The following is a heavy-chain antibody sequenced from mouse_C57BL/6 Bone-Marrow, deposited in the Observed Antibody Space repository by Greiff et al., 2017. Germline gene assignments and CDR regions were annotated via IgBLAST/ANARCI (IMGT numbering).Heavy chain of an antibody. J-gene: IGHJ1*03. CDR1: GYTFTGYW. CDR3: ARGDYYDGSSYVYFDV. V-gene: IGHV1-9*01. D-gene: IGHD1-1*01. CDR2: ILPGSGST. Sequence: VKLQQSGAELMKPGASVKLSCTATGYTFTGYWIEWVKQRPGHGLEWIGEILPGSGSTNYNEKFKGKATFTADTSSNTAYMQLSSLTTEDSAIYYCARGDYYDGSSYVYFDVWGTGTTVTVSS.